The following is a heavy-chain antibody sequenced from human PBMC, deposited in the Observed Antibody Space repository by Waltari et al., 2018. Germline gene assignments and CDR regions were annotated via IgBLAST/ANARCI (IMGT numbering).Heavy chain of an antibody. Sequence: QMQLVESGGGVVQPGRSLRRSCADSGFIFNSYAMHGVRHAPGGGLEWVARIYHERDEQYTDSVKGRFTISRDNSKNTLFLQMNSLTGEDTAVYYCVRDGDYTTGYGLDLWGQGTLVTVSS. J-gene: IGHJ5*02. CDR3: VRDGDYTTGYGLDL. CDR1: GFIFNSYA. D-gene: IGHD4-17*01. CDR2: IYHERDE. V-gene: IGHV3-30*04.